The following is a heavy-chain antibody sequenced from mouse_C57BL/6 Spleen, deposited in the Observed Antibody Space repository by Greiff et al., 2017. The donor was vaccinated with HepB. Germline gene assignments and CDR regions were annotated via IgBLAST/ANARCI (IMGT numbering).Heavy chain of an antibody. CDR1: GFTFSSYT. V-gene: IGHV5-9*01. D-gene: IGHD2-4*01. J-gene: IGHJ2*01. CDR2: ISGGGGNT. Sequence: EVKLMESGGGLVKPGGSLKLSCAASGFTFSSYTMSWVRQTPEKSLEWVATISGGGGNTYYPDSVKGRFTISRDNAKNTLYLQMSSLRSEDTALYYCARQGDYDAFDYWGQGTTLTVSS. CDR3: ARQGDYDAFDY.